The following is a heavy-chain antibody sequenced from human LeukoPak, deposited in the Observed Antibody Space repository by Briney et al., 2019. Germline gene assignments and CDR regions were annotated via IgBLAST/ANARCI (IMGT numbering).Heavy chain of an antibody. CDR1: GFIFSSYG. CDR2: IWYDGTNK. J-gene: IGHJ4*02. D-gene: IGHD3-3*01. Sequence: GSLRLSCAASGFIFSSYGMHWVRQAPGKGLEWVAVIWYDGTNKYYGDSVKGRFTISRDNSKNTLYLQINRLRVEDTAVYYCARDKIYDFWSGHNFDYWGQGTLVTVSS. V-gene: IGHV3-33*01. CDR3: ARDKIYDFWSGHNFDY.